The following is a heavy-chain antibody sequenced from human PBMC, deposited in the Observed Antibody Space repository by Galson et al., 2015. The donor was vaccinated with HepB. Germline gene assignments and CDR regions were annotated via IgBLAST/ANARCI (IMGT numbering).Heavy chain of an antibody. V-gene: IGHV3-23*01. J-gene: IGHJ4*02. CDR2: FSDSTSST. Sequence: SLRLSCAASGFTSSSYAMSWVRQVPGKGLEWVSTFSDSTSSTYYADSVKDRFTISRDNSKNTLFLQMNSLRVEDTAVYYCAKQEWSGGAARFDYWGQGTLVTVSS. CDR1: GFTSSSYA. D-gene: IGHD3-3*01. CDR3: AKQEWSGGAARFDY.